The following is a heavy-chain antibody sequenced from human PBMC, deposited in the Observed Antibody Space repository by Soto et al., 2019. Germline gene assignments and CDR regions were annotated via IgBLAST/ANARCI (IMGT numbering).Heavy chain of an antibody. CDR2: IYYSGST. J-gene: IGHJ6*03. CDR1: GGSISSSSYY. CDR3: ARQLWSGLYYYYYMDV. Sequence: PSETLSLTCTVSGGSISSSSYYWGWIRQPPGKGLEWIGSIYYSGSTYYNPSLKSRVTISVDSSKNQFSLKLSSVTAADTAVYYCARQLWSGLYYYYYMDVWGKGTTVTVSS. D-gene: IGHD3-3*01. V-gene: IGHV4-39*01.